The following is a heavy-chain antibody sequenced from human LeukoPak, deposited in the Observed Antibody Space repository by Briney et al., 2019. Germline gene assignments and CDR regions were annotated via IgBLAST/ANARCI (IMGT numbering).Heavy chain of an antibody. CDR3: ALGYCSSTSCCRPYYYYYGMDV. D-gene: IGHD2-2*01. J-gene: IGHJ6*02. V-gene: IGHV4-34*01. CDR2: INHSGST. Sequence: SETLSLTCAVYGGSFSGYYWSWIRQPPGKGLEWVGEINHSGSTNYNPSLRSRVTISVDTSKNQFSLKLSSVTAADTAVYYCALGYCSSTSCCRPYYYYYGMDVWGQGTTVTVSS. CDR1: GGSFSGYY.